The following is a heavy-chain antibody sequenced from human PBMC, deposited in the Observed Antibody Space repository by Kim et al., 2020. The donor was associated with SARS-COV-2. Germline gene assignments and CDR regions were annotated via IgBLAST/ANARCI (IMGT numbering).Heavy chain of an antibody. CDR1: GGTFSSYA. CDR2: IIPIFGTA. D-gene: IGHD3-9*01. Sequence: SVKVSCKASGGTFSSYAISWVRQAPGQGLEWMGGIIPIFGTANYAQKFQGRVTITADESTSTAYMELSSLRSEDTAVYYCARVRYFDSYYYGMDVWGQGTTVTVSS. J-gene: IGHJ6*02. V-gene: IGHV1-69*13. CDR3: ARVRYFDSYYYGMDV.